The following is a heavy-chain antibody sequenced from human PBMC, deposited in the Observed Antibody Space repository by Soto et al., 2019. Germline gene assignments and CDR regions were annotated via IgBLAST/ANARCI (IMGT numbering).Heavy chain of an antibody. CDR1: GFTFSTYS. D-gene: IGHD2-2*01. V-gene: IGHV3-21*01. CDR2: ISSGSDYI. CDR3: ARVYCSSSSCGMDV. Sequence: KPGGYLRLSCAASGFTFSTYSMNWVRQAPGKGLEWVSSISSGSDYIYYADSVKGRFPTSRDNAKNSLYLQMNSLRAEDTAVYYCARVYCSSSSCGMDVGGQGTTVTVSS. J-gene: IGHJ6*02.